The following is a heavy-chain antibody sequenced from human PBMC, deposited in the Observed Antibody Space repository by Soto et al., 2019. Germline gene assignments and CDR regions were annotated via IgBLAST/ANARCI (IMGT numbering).Heavy chain of an antibody. CDR1: GDSVSSNSAA. J-gene: IGHJ5*02. V-gene: IGHV6-1*01. Sequence: PSQTLSLTCAISGDSVSSNSAAWNWIRQSPSRGLEWLGRTYYRSKWYNDYAVSVKSRITINPDTSKNQFSLQLNSVTPEDTAVYYCARDAEDRSGGGYSYGYWFDPWGQGTLVTVSS. CDR3: ARDAEDRSGGGYSYGYWFDP. CDR2: TYYRSKWYN. D-gene: IGHD5-18*01.